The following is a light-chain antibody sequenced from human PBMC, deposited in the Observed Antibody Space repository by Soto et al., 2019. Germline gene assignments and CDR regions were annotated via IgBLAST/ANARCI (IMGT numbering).Light chain of an antibody. CDR2: ATS. CDR1: EDIGHF. CDR3: LKYNKDAPGA. Sequence: DIQMAQSPSSLSASVGDTVTLTCRASEDIGHFLAWYQQRPGTVPKLLIYATSRLQPCVPSRFSGSGSGTDFTLTINTLQPEDVATYFCLKYNKDAPGAFGQGTKVEI. J-gene: IGKJ1*01. V-gene: IGKV1-27*01.